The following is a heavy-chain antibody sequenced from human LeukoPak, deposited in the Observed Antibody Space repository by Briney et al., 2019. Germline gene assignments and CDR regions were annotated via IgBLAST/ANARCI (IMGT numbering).Heavy chain of an antibody. V-gene: IGHV3-33*01. J-gene: IGHJ4*02. Sequence: GRSLRLSCAASGFTFSSYGMHWVRQAPGKGLEWVAVIWYDGSNKYYADSVKGRFTISRDNSKNTLYLQMNSLRAEDTAVYYCGRALGSPLDYWGQGTLVIVSS. CDR3: GRALGSPLDY. CDR2: IWYDGSNK. CDR1: GFTFSSYG. D-gene: IGHD1-26*01.